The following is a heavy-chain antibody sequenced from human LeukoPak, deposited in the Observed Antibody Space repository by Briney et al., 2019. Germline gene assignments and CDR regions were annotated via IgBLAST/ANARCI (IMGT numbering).Heavy chain of an antibody. CDR1: GFTFSSYG. V-gene: IGHV3-33*01. Sequence: PGGSLRLSCAASGFTFSSYGMHWVRQAPGKGLEWVAVIWYDGSNKYYADSVKGRFTISRDNSKNTLYLQMNSLRAEDTAVYYCARALVAYSSSPPFDYWGQGTLVTVSS. CDR2: IWYDGSNK. J-gene: IGHJ4*02. D-gene: IGHD6-6*01. CDR3: ARALVAYSSSPPFDY.